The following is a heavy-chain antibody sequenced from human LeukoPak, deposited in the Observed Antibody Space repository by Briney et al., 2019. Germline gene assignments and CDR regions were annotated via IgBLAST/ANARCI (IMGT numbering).Heavy chain of an antibody. CDR2: INPNSGGT. J-gene: IGHJ4*02. CDR3: ARSYGDYTHIGY. D-gene: IGHD4-17*01. CDR1: GYTFTSYG. V-gene: IGHV1-2*02. Sequence: ASVKVSCKASGYTFTSYGISWVRQAPGQGLEWMGWINPNSGGTNYAQKFQGRVTMTRDTSISTAYMELSRLRSDDTAVYYCARSYGDYTHIGYWGQGTLVTVSS.